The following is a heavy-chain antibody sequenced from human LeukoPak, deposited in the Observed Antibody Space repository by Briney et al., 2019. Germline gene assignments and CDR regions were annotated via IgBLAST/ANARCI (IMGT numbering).Heavy chain of an antibody. D-gene: IGHD3-10*01. CDR1: GFTFSSYE. CDR3: ARLYGSGSYYSANYYYYYMDV. J-gene: IGHJ6*03. V-gene: IGHV3-48*03. Sequence: GGSLRLSCAASGFTFSSYEMNWVRQAPGKGLEWVSYISSSGSTIYYADSVKGRFTISRDNAKNSLYLQMNSLRAEDTAVYYCARLYGSGSYYSANYYYYYMDVWGKGTTVTISS. CDR2: ISSSGSTI.